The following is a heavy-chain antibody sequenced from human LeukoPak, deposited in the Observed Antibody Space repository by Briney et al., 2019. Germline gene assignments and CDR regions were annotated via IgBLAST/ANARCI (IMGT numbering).Heavy chain of an antibody. D-gene: IGHD6-19*01. CDR3: AKRNVVAVAGYLDY. J-gene: IGHJ4*02. CDR1: GFTFSSYA. V-gene: IGHV3-23*01. CDR2: ISGSGGST. Sequence: PGGSLRLSCAASGFTFSSYAMSWVRQAPGKGLEWVSAISGSGGSTYYADSVKGRFTISRDNSKNTLYLQMNSLRAEDTAVYYCAKRNVVAVAGYLDYWGQGTLVTVSS.